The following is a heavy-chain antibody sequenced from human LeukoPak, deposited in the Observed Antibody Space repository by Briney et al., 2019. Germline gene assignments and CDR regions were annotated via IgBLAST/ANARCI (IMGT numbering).Heavy chain of an antibody. Sequence: PGGSLRLSCAASGFTFSSYTMNWVRQAPGKGLEWVSSISSSSSYMYYADSVKGRFTISRDNAKNSLYLQMNSLRAEDTAVYYCARKNGLDYWGQGTLVTVSS. J-gene: IGHJ4*02. CDR1: GFTFSSYT. CDR2: ISSSSSYM. CDR3: ARKNGLDY. V-gene: IGHV3-21*01.